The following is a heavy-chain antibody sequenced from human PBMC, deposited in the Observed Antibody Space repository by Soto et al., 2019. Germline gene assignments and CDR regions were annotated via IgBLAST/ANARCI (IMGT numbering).Heavy chain of an antibody. J-gene: IGHJ5*02. CDR3: ARGRSLWFGEGDEWFDP. D-gene: IGHD3-10*01. Sequence: SETLSLTCAVHGGSFSGYYWSWIRQPPGKGLEWIGEINHSGSTNYNPSLKSRLTISVDTSKNQFSLKLSSVTAADTAVYYCARGRSLWFGEGDEWFDPWGQGTLVT. CDR1: GGSFSGYY. V-gene: IGHV4-34*01. CDR2: INHSGST.